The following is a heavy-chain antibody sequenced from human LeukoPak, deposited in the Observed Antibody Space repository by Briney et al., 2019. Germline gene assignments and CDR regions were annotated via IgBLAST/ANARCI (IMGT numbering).Heavy chain of an antibody. V-gene: IGHV1-24*01. CDR1: GYTLTELS. CDR2: FDPEDGET. CDR3: ATEFRSAARRYYFDY. J-gene: IGHJ4*02. D-gene: IGHD6-6*01. Sequence: ASVKVSCKVSGYTLTELSMHWVRQAPGKGLEWMGGFDPEDGETIYAQKFQGRVTMTEDTSADTAYMELSSLRSEDTAVYYCATEFRSAARRYYFDYWGQGTLVTVSS.